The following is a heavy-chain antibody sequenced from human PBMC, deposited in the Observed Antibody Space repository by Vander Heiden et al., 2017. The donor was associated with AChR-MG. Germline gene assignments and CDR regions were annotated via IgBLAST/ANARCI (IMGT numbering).Heavy chain of an antibody. CDR2: IRQDGSDK. J-gene: IGHJ4*02. CDR3: ATSSGAAGND. V-gene: IGHV3-7*01. CDR1: GFTFSSHW. Sequence: EVQRVESGGGLVQPGGSWRFSCAASGFTFSSHWMSWVRQAPGKGLEWVANIRQDGSDKYYVDSVKGRFTISRDNAKNSLYLQMNSLSGEYTAVYYCATSSGAAGNDWGQGTLVTVSS. D-gene: IGHD6-13*01.